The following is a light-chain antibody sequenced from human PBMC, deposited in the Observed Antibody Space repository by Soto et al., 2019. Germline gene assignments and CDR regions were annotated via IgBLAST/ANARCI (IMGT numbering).Light chain of an antibody. J-gene: IGKJ4*01. CDR2: GAS. CDR3: QQYGSSPLT. V-gene: IGKV3-20*01. Sequence: EMLLTQSPGTLSLYPGKRATLSCRASQSVSSSYLAWYQQKPGQAPRLLIYGASSRATGIPDRFSGSGSGTDFTLTISRLEPEDFAVYYCQQYGSSPLTFGGGTKVDIK. CDR1: QSVSSSY.